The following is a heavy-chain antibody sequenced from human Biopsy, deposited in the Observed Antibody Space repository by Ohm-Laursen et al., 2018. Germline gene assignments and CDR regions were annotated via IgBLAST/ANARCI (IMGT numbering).Heavy chain of an antibody. CDR2: IYYSGSI. CDR3: ASMPAAIHEPNYSYYGMHV. V-gene: IGHV4-59*08. D-gene: IGHD2-2*02. J-gene: IGHJ6*02. Sequence: TLSLTWTVSGGSVNSYSWSWIRQPPGKGLEWIGYIYYSGSINYNPSLKGRVTISLDTSKNQFSLKLSSVTAADTAVYYCASMPAAIHEPNYSYYGMHVWGQGTTVTVSS. CDR1: GGSVNSYS.